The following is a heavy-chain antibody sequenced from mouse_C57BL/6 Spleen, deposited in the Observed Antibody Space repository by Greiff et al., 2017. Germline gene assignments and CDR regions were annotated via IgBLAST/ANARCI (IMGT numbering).Heavy chain of an antibody. CDR2: IYPGSGNT. Sequence: QVQLQQSGAELVRPGASVKLSCKASGYTFTDYYINWVKQRPGQGLEWIARIYPGSGNTYYNEKFKGKATLTAEKSSSTAYMQLSSLTSEDSAVYFCAILSYYGSSYFDYWGQGTTLTVSS. J-gene: IGHJ2*01. CDR1: GYTFTDYY. V-gene: IGHV1-76*01. D-gene: IGHD1-1*01. CDR3: AILSYYGSSYFDY.